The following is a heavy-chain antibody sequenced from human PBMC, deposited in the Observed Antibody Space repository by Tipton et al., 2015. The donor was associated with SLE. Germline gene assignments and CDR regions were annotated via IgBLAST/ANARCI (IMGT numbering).Heavy chain of an antibody. V-gene: IGHV4-4*08. CDR3: ARESRGSGSYRYYYYYMDV. CDR2: IYTSGST. CDR1: GGSISSYY. J-gene: IGHJ6*03. Sequence: TLSLTCTVSGGSISSYYWGWIRQPPGKGLEWIGYIYTSGSTNYNPSLKSRVTISVDTSKNQFSLKLSSVTAADTAVYYCARESRGSGSYRYYYYYMDVWGKGTTVTVSS. D-gene: IGHD3-10*01.